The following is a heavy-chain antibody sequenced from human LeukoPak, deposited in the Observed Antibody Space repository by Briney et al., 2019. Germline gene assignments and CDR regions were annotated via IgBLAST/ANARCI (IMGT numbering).Heavy chain of an antibody. V-gene: IGHV3-7*03. CDR2: IKQDGSEY. CDR3: ARARGGSSWYRGDYYYYMDV. CDR1: GFTFSDYW. Sequence: GGSLRLSCTASGFTFSDYWMNWVRQVPGKGLEWVANIKQDGSEYYYVDSVKGRFTISRDNAKTSLYLQMNSLRADDTAVYYCARARGGSSWYRGDYYYYMDVWGKGTTVTISS. D-gene: IGHD6-13*01. J-gene: IGHJ6*03.